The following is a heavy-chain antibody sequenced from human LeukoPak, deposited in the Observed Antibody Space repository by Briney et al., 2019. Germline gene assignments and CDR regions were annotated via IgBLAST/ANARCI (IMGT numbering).Heavy chain of an antibody. CDR3: AKKVGLVSAPLYYFDV. CDR1: GFTFSSYA. J-gene: IGHJ4*02. Sequence: GGSLRLSCAASGFTFSSYAMSWVRQAPGKGLEWVSAISGPAGSWDYADSVKGRCTISRDNSKNTLFLQMNSLRAEDTAIYYCAKKVGLVSAPLYYFDVWGQGTLVTVSS. V-gene: IGHV3-23*01. D-gene: IGHD5/OR15-5a*01. CDR2: ISGPAGSW.